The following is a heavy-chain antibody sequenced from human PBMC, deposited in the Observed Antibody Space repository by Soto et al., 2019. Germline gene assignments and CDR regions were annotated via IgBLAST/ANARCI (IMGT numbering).Heavy chain of an antibody. CDR1: GGSFSGYY. CDR3: ARWISGAEVDY. Sequence: SETLSLTCAVYGGSFSGYYWSWIRQPPEKGLEWIGEINHSGSTNYNPSLKSRVTISVDTSKNQFSLKLSSVTAADTAVYYCARWISGAEVDYWGQGTLVTVSS. D-gene: IGHD5-12*01. V-gene: IGHV4-34*01. J-gene: IGHJ4*02. CDR2: INHSGST.